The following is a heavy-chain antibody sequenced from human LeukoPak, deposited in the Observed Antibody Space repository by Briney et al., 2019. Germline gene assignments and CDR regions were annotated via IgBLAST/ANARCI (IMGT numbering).Heavy chain of an antibody. CDR3: ARAGVRGGFDY. CDR1: GGSISSGNFY. CDR2: IFYLGST. J-gene: IGHJ4*02. Sequence: SETLSLTCTVSGGSISSGNFYWSWIRQPPGKGLEWIGYIFYLGSTYYNPSLKSRVTISVDTSKNQFSLKLSSVTAADTAVYYCARAGVRGGFDYWGQGTLVTVSS. V-gene: IGHV4-30-4*01.